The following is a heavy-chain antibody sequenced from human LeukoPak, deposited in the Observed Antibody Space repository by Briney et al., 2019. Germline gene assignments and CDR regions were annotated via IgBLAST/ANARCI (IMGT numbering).Heavy chain of an antibody. J-gene: IGHJ5*02. V-gene: IGHV4-59*01. CDR2: IYYSGNT. D-gene: IGHD3-10*01. Sequence: SETLSLTCSVSADHLRDYYWNWVRQSPEKGLEWIGYIYYSGNTDYNPSLQSRVSMSVDTSNNQFPLKLSSVTAADTAVYFCARGQFGAPPGYLDTWGQGTLVTVS. CDR3: ARGQFGAPPGYLDT. CDR1: ADHLRDYY.